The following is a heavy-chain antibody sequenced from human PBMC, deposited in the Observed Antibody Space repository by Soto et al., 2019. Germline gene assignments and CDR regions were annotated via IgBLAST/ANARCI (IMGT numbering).Heavy chain of an antibody. V-gene: IGHV4-30-2*01. J-gene: IGHJ4*02. CDR3: ARGYCTNGVCLYIDY. CDR2: IYPSGST. D-gene: IGHD2-8*01. Sequence: QLQLQESGSGLVKPSQTLSLTCAVSGGSISSGGYSWIWIRQPPGKGLEWIGYIYPSGSTYYNPSRKSPLTISVDRSKNQFSLKLSSVTAADTAVYYWARGYCTNGVCLYIDYWGQGTLVTVSS. CDR1: GGSISSGGYS.